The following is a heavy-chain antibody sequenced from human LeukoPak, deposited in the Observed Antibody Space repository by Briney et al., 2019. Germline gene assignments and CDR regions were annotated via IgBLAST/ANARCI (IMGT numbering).Heavy chain of an antibody. CDR3: ASASYYVSGRYYYSYYMDV. CDR1: GCSISSSSYY. Sequence: SETLSLTCTVCGCSISSSSYYWVWIRQPPGRGLEGIGCIYYSGTTYYNTSLKSRVTMSVDTSKTQFSPKLSSVTAAATAVYYCASASYYVSGRYYYSYYMDVWGTGTTVTVS. V-gene: IGHV4-39*01. D-gene: IGHD3-10*01. CDR2: IYYSGTT. J-gene: IGHJ6*03.